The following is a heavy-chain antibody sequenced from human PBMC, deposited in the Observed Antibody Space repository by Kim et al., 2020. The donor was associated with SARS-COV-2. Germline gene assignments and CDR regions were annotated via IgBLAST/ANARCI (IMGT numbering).Heavy chain of an antibody. J-gene: IGHJ4*02. CDR3: ARAVGTFRYSSSWYYHY. Sequence: ASVKVSCKASGYTFTSYGISWVRQAPGQGLEWMGWISAYNGNTNYAQKLQGRVTMTTDTSTSTAYMELRSLRSDDTAVYYCARAVGTFRYSSSWYYHYWGQGTLVTVSS. V-gene: IGHV1-18*01. D-gene: IGHD6-13*01. CDR2: ISAYNGNT. CDR1: GYTFTSYG.